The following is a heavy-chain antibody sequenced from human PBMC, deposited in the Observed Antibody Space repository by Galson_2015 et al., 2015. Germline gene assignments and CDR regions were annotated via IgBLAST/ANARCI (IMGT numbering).Heavy chain of an antibody. CDR2: LSHTGSSI. V-gene: IGHV3-23*01. J-gene: IGHJ4*02. Sequence: SLRLSCAASGFTFSSSAMNWVRQAPGKGLEWVSALSHTGSSIYYADSVKGRFTISRDNSKNTLYLHLNSLRADDTGVYYCAKDRRAVVMSAIDYWCQGTQVTVSS. CDR1: GFTFSSSA. CDR3: AKDRRAVVMSAIDY. D-gene: IGHD2-21*02.